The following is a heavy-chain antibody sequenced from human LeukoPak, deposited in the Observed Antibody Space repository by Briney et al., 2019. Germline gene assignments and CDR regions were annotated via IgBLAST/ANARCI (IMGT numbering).Heavy chain of an antibody. CDR3: ASVRIKMIVPEYFDF. Sequence: SETLFLSCAVYGVFFSCYYWSWIRQPPGKGQEMIGSIYFTGKICYNASLQGRVTVSLDKSKNPFSLKLNYVTAADTAVHYWASVRIKMIVPEYFDFGGQGTLVTVSS. CDR1: GVFFSCYY. J-gene: IGHJ4*02. V-gene: IGHV4-34*01. CDR2: IYFTGKI. D-gene: IGHD3-22*01.